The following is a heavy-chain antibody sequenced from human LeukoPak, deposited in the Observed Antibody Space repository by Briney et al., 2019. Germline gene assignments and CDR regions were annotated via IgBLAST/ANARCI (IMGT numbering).Heavy chain of an antibody. CDR1: GFPFSSYG. CDR2: IWYDGSNK. J-gene: IGHJ4*02. V-gene: IGHV3-33*01. D-gene: IGHD3-10*01. CDR3: ARDWNPMVRGVIPFY. Sequence: GGSLRLSCAASGFPFSSYGMHWVRQAPGKGLEWVAVIWYDGSNKYYADSVKGRFTISRDNSKNTLYLQMNSLRAEDTAVYYCARDWNPMVRGVIPFYWGQGTLVTVSS.